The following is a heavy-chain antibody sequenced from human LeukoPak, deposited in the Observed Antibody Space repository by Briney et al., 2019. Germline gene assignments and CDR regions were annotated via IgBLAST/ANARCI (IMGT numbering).Heavy chain of an antibody. V-gene: IGHV4-34*01. CDR1: GGSFSGYY. J-gene: IGHJ4*02. Sequence: SETLSLTCAVYGGSFSGYYWSWIRQPPGKGPEWIGEINHSGSTNYNPSLKSRVTISVDTSKNQFSLKLSSVTAADTAVYYCAVAGTNLSTDYWGQGTLVTVSS. CDR2: INHSGST. D-gene: IGHD6-19*01. CDR3: AVAGTNLSTDY.